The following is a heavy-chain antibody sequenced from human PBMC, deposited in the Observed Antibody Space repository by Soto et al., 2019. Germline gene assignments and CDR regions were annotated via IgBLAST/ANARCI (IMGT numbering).Heavy chain of an antibody. Sequence: PSETLSLTCTVSGGSISSSSYYWGWIRQPPGKGLEWLGSIYYSGSTYYNPSLKSRVTISVDTSKNQFSLKLSSVTAADTAVYYCARTPFSNYVGPRYGMDVWGQGTTVTVSS. CDR3: ARTPFSNYVGPRYGMDV. CDR2: IYYSGST. V-gene: IGHV4-39*01. J-gene: IGHJ6*02. D-gene: IGHD4-4*01. CDR1: GGSISSSSYY.